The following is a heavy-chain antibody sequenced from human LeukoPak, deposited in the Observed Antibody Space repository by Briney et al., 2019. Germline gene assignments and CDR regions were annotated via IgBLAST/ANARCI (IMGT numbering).Heavy chain of an antibody. V-gene: IGHV1-2*06. CDR1: GYTFTGYY. CDR2: INPNSGGT. J-gene: IGHJ4*02. CDR3: ARTPLSVAGRGLFDY. Sequence: ASVKVSCKASGYTFTGYYMHWVRQAPGQGLEWMGRINPNSGGTNYAQKFQGRVTMTRDTSISTAYMELSRLRSDDTAVYYCARTPLSVAGRGLFDYWGQGTLVTVSS. D-gene: IGHD6-19*01.